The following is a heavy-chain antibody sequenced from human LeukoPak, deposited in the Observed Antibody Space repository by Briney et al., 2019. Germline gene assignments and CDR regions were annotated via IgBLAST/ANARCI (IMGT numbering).Heavy chain of an antibody. CDR3: ARGLLGYCSSTSCYGYDWFDP. Sequence: SETLSLTCTVSGGSISSYYWSWIRQPPGKGLEWIGYIYYSGSTNYNPSLKSRVTISVDTSKNQFSLKLSSVTAADTAVYYCARGLLGYCSSTSCYGYDWFDPWGQGTLVTVSS. CDR2: IYYSGST. CDR1: GGSISSYY. D-gene: IGHD2-2*01. V-gene: IGHV4-59*01. J-gene: IGHJ5*02.